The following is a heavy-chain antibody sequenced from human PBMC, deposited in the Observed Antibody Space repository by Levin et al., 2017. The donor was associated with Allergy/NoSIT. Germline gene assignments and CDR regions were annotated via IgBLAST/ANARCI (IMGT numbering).Heavy chain of an antibody. D-gene: IGHD3-10*01. J-gene: IGHJ6*03. V-gene: IGHV3-23*01. CDR3: ARYGGVYYYYMDV. Sequence: LSLTCAASGFTFSSYAMSWVRQAPGKGLEWVSAISGSGGSTYYADSVKGRFTISRDNSKNTLYLQMNSLRAEDTAVYYCARYGGVYYYYMDVWGKGTTVTVSS. CDR1: GFTFSSYA. CDR2: ISGSGGST.